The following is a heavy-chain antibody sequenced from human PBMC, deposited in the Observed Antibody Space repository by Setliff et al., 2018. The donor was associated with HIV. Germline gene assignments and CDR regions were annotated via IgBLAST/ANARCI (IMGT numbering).Heavy chain of an antibody. V-gene: IGHV4-31*03. CDR2: MSYNGST. CDR3: SRGRVDVRFGFYYNYGMDV. D-gene: IGHD3-10*01. J-gene: IGHJ6*02. Sequence: SETLSLTCTVSGGSTNSGGYYWSWIRQHPGKGLEWIGYMSYNGSTYYNPSLKSRITISVDTSKHQFSLKLSSVTAADTAVYYCSRGRVDVRFGFYYNYGMDVWGQGTTVTVSS. CDR1: GGSTNSGGYY.